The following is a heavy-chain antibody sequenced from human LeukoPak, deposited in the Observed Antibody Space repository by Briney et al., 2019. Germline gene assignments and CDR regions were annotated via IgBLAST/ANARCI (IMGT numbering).Heavy chain of an antibody. CDR2: MNPNSGNT. CDR3: ARAPQRFLEWLLYRRVPLLGNWFDP. CDR1: GYTFTSDD. Sequence: ASVKVSCKASGYTFTSDDINWVRQATGQGLEWMGWMNPNSGNTGYAQKFQGRVTMTRNTSISTAYMELSSLRSEDTAVYYCARAPQRFLEWLLYRRVPLLGNWFDPWGQGTLVTVSS. J-gene: IGHJ5*02. D-gene: IGHD3-3*01. V-gene: IGHV1-8*01.